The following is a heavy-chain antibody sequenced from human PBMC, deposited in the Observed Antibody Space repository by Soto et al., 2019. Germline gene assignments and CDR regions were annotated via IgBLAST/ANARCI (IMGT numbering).Heavy chain of an antibody. V-gene: IGHV4-4*02. Sequence: TLSLTCAVSGGSISSSNWWSWVRQPPGKGLEWIGEIYHSGSTNYNPSLKSRVTISVDKSKNQFSLKLSSVTAADTAVYYCARQWELLRDWFDPWGQGTLVTVSS. CDR2: IYHSGST. CDR1: GGSISSSNW. D-gene: IGHD1-26*01. CDR3: ARQWELLRDWFDP. J-gene: IGHJ5*02.